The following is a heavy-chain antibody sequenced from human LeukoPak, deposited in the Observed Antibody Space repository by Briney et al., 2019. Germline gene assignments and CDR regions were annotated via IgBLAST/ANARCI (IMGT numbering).Heavy chain of an antibody. J-gene: IGHJ3*02. Sequence: GGSLRLSCVASGFTFSDYAMNWVRQAPGKGLEWVSTITFSGITTSYAASVKGRFTISRDNSKNTLYLQMNSLRAEDTAVYYCAKSVAIGFAIWGQGTMVTVSS. CDR3: AKSVAIGFAI. V-gene: IGHV3-23*01. CDR2: ITFSGITT. CDR1: GFTFSDYA. D-gene: IGHD5-12*01.